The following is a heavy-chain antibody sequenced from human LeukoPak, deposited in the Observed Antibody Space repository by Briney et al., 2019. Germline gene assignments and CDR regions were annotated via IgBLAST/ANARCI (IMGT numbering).Heavy chain of an antibody. Sequence: GGSPRLSCAASGFTFSSYGMHWVRQAPGKGLEWVAVISYLGDDQFYAESVKGRFTISRDNSNKMVFLQMNSLRGEDTAVYYCAKDRSSDLHYYYGMDVWGRGTTVIVSS. CDR2: ISYLGDDQ. D-gene: IGHD6-25*01. CDR3: AKDRSSDLHYYYGMDV. J-gene: IGHJ6*02. CDR1: GFTFSSYG. V-gene: IGHV3-30*18.